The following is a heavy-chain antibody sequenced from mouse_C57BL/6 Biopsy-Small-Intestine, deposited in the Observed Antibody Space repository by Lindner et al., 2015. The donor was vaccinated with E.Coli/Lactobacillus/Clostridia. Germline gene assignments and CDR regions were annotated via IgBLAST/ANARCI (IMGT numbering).Heavy chain of an antibody. Sequence: VQLQESGPELVKPGASVKISCKASGYSFTDYNMNWVKQSNGKSLEWIGIINPKFGNADYSQKFKGKATLTVDQSSSTAYMQLNGLTSEDSAVYYCASGSLFDFWGRGTTLTVSS. CDR3: ASGSLFDF. V-gene: IGHV1-39*01. CDR1: GYSFTDYN. CDR2: INPKFGNA. J-gene: IGHJ2*01.